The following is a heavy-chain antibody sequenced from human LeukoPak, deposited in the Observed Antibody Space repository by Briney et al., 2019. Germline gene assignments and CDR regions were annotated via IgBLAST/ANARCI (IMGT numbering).Heavy chain of an antibody. V-gene: IGHV1-2*02. CDR2: INPNSGGT. Sequence: ASVKVSCKASGYTFTGYYMHWVRQAPGQGLEWMGWINPNSGGTNYAQKFHGRVAMTRDTSISTAYMELSRLRSGDTAVYYCARGGRVAGTWDYHYYNMDVWGKGTTVTVSS. J-gene: IGHJ6*03. CDR1: GYTFTGYY. CDR3: ARGGRVAGTWDYHYYNMDV. D-gene: IGHD6-19*01.